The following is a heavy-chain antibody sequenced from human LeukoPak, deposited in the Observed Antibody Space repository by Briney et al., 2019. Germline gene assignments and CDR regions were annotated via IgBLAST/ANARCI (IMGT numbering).Heavy chain of an antibody. V-gene: IGHV1-2*06. D-gene: IGHD4-11*01. Sequence: ASVTVSCKASGYTFTGYYMDWVRQAPGPGLEWMGRLNPNSGGTNDAQKFQGRVTMTRDTSISTAYMELSRLRSDDTAVYYCARGDYSNYFDYWGQGTLVTVSS. CDR2: LNPNSGGT. CDR3: ARGDYSNYFDY. J-gene: IGHJ4*02. CDR1: GYTFTGYY.